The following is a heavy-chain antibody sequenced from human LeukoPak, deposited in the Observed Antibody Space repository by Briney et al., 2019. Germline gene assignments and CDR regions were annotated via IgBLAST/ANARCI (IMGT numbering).Heavy chain of an antibody. CDR2: IYSGGST. D-gene: IGHD3-16*01. CDR3: VKDLGYDYVWGEGNLYDC. J-gene: IGHJ4*02. V-gene: IGHV3-66*01. Sequence: PGGSLRLSCAASGFTVSSNYMSWVRQAPGKGLEWVSVIYSGGSTYYADSVKGRFTISRDNSKNTLYLQMNSLRAEDTALYYCVKDLGYDYVWGEGNLYDCWGQGTLVTVSS. CDR1: GFTVSSNY.